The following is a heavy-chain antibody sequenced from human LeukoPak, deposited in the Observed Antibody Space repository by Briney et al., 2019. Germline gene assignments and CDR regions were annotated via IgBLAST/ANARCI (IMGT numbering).Heavy chain of an antibody. Sequence: GGSLRLSCAASGFTFSSYWMSWVRQAPGKGLEWVANIKQDGSEKYYVDSVKGRFTISRDNAKNSLYLQMNSLRAEDTAVYYCARVGASSGWRTTHYYYMDVWGKGTTVTVS. J-gene: IGHJ6*03. CDR2: IKQDGSEK. CDR1: GFTFSSYW. V-gene: IGHV3-7*01. CDR3: ARVGASSGWRTTHYYYMDV. D-gene: IGHD6-19*01.